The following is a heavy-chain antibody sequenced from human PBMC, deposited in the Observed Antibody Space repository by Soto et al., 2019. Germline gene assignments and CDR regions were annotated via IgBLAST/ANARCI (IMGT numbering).Heavy chain of an antibody. CDR3: AKDLESSGGTYYYYYGMDV. D-gene: IGHD2-15*01. Sequence: GGSLRLSCAASGFTFDDYTMHWVRQAPGKGLEWVSLISWDGGSTYYADSVKGRFTISRDNSKNSLYLQMNSLRTEDTALYYCAKDLESSGGTYYYYYGMDVWGQGTTVTVSS. V-gene: IGHV3-43*01. CDR2: ISWDGGST. J-gene: IGHJ6*02. CDR1: GFTFDDYT.